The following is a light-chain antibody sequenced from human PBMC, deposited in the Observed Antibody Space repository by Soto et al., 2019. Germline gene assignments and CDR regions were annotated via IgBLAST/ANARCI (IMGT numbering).Light chain of an antibody. CDR3: QHYNSYSEA. J-gene: IGKJ1*01. CDR1: QDIGNF. Sequence: ILMTQSPSSLSAFVGDRVTITCRASQDIGNFLAWYQQKPGKVPKLLVYAASTLQSGVPSRFSGSGSGTDFTLTISSLQPEDVATYYCQHYNSYSEAFGQGTKVDNK. CDR2: AAS. V-gene: IGKV1-27*01.